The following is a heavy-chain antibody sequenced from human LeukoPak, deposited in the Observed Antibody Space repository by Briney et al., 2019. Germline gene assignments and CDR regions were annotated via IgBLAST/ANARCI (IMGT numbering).Heavy chain of an antibody. CDR3: AKDLTTVATPYYYYYMDV. Sequence: PGGSLRLSCAASGFTFSTNSTNWVRQAPGKGLEWVSFIGISSSHTFYADSVKGRFTISRDNAENSVYLQMNSLRAEDTAVYYCAKDLTTVATPYYYYYMDVWGKGTTVTVSS. V-gene: IGHV3-21*01. D-gene: IGHD4-23*01. CDR2: IGISSSHT. J-gene: IGHJ6*03. CDR1: GFTFSTNS.